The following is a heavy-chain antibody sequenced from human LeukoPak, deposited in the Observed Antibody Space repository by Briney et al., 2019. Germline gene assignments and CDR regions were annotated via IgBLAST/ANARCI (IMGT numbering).Heavy chain of an antibody. V-gene: IGHV3-23*01. J-gene: IGHJ4*02. D-gene: IGHD3-22*01. CDR3: AKDPYVGGGYHFDS. CDR1: GFTFSSYA. Sequence: GGSLRLSCAASGFTFSSYAMNWARQAPGKGLEWVSTITGSGGDTYYADSVKGRFTISRDDSKNTLYLQMNSLRAEDTAIYYCAKDPYVGGGYHFDSWGQGSLVTVSS. CDR2: ITGSGGDT.